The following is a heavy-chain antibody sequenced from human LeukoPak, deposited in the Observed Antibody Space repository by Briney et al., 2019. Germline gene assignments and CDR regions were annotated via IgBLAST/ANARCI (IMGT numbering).Heavy chain of an antibody. Sequence: GGSLRLSCAASGFTFSNYAILWVRQAPGKGLEWVAVISYDGSSKNFADSVKGRFTISRDNSKNTLYLQMNSLRAEDTAVYYCAKASSSSWLYYFDYWGQGTLVTVSS. CDR2: ISYDGSSK. CDR1: GFTFSNYA. D-gene: IGHD6-13*01. J-gene: IGHJ4*02. CDR3: AKASSSSWLYYFDY. V-gene: IGHV3-30-3*01.